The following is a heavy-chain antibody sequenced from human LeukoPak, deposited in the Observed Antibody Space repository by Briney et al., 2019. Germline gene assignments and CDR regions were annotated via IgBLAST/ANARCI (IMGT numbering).Heavy chain of an antibody. CDR1: GFTFSGYS. CDR2: ISSSSSYI. D-gene: IGHD5-24*01. V-gene: IGHV3-21*01. Sequence: GGSLRLSCAASGFTFSGYSMNWVRQAPGKRLEWVSSISSSSSYIYYADSVKGRFTISRDNAKNSLYLQMNSLRAEDTAVYYCARSITRDSDAFDIWGQGTMVTVSS. J-gene: IGHJ3*02. CDR3: ARSITRDSDAFDI.